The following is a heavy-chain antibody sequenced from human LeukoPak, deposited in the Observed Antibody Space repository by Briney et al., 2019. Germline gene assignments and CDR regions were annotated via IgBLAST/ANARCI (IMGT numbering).Heavy chain of an antibody. CDR2: INPNSGGT. Sequence: ASVTVSFKASGYTFTGYYMHWVRQAPGQGLEWMGWINPNSGGTNYAQKFQGRVTMTRDTSISTAYMELSRLRSDDTAVYYCARGAHYYGSSGPGDYWGQGTLVTVSS. J-gene: IGHJ4*02. CDR3: ARGAHYYGSSGPGDY. CDR1: GYTFTGYY. D-gene: IGHD3-22*01. V-gene: IGHV1-2*02.